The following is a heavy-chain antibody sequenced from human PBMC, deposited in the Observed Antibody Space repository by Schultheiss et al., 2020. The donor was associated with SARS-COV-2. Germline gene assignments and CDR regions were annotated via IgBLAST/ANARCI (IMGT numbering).Heavy chain of an antibody. J-gene: IGHJ5*02. CDR1: GGSISSGGYY. CDR2: IHYTGTT. Sequence: SETLSLTCTVSGGSISSGGYYWSWIRQPPGKGLEWIGYIHYTGTTNYKSSLESRVAVSVDTSKNQFSLKLSSVTAADTAVYYCARAGTTVTSNWFDPWGQGTLVTVSS. V-gene: IGHV4-61*08. D-gene: IGHD4-17*01. CDR3: ARAGTTVTSNWFDP.